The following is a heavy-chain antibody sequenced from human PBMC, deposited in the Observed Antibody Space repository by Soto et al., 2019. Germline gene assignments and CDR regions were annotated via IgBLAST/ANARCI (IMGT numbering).Heavy chain of an antibody. CDR3: ARPRLWFGELSYYYGMDV. CDR1: GGSISSSSYY. CDR2: IYYSGST. Sequence: SETLSLTCTVSGGSISSSSYYWGWIRQPPGKGLEWIGSIYYSGSTYYNPSLKSRVTISVDTSKNQFSLKLSSVTAADTAVYYCARPRLWFGELSYYYGMDVWGQGITVTVSS. J-gene: IGHJ6*02. V-gene: IGHV4-39*01. D-gene: IGHD3-10*01.